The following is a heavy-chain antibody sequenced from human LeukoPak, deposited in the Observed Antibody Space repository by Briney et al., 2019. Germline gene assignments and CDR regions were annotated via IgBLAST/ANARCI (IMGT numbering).Heavy chain of an antibody. CDR2: INLNAVTT. Sequence: ASVNVSCKASGYTFTNYYIHWMRQAPGQGLEWVGIINLNAVTTRYTQKFQGRITVTRDTSTSTVYMKLSSLRSEDTAVYFCAREGAAEAKNFDYWGQGTLVIVSS. CDR3: AREGAAEAKNFDY. V-gene: IGHV1-46*01. J-gene: IGHJ4*02. D-gene: IGHD6-25*01. CDR1: GYTFTNYY.